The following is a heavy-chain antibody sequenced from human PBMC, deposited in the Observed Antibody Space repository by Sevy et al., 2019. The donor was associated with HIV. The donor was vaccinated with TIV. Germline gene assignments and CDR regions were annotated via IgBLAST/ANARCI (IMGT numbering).Heavy chain of an antibody. J-gene: IGHJ4*02. CDR2: ISSSSTI. CDR1: GFTFSSYS. CDR3: ARVLPTMVQG. D-gene: IGHD3-10*01. V-gene: IGHV3-48*01. Sequence: GGSLRLSCAASGFTFSSYSMNWVRQAPGKGLEWVSYISSSSTIYYADTVKGQFTISRDNAKNSLYLQMNSLRAEDTAVYYCARVLPTMVQGWGQGTLVTVSS.